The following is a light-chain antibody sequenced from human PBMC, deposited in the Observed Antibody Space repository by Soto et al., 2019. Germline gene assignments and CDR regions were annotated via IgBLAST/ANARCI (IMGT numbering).Light chain of an antibody. J-gene: IGKJ5*01. V-gene: IGKV3-15*01. CDR3: QQYSNWPPIT. CDR2: DTS. Sequence: ETVMTHSRGTLSVSLGERATLSCRASQSVSIHLAWYQQKPGQAPRLLIYDTSTRATGIPARFSGSGSGTEFTLTISSLQSEDFAVYYCQQYSNWPPITFGQGTRLEIK. CDR1: QSVSIH.